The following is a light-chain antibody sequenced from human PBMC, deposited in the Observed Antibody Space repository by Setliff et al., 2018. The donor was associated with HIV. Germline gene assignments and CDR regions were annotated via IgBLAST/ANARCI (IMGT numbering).Light chain of an antibody. Sequence: ALTQPPSASGAPGQRVTISCSGSSSNIGSNTVDWYQQVPGTSPKLLFYRNNQRPSGVPDRFSGSKVGTSVSLVISGLQSEDEADYYCAAWDDSLNVIFGGGTKVTVL. CDR3: AAWDDSLNVI. CDR2: RNN. J-gene: IGLJ2*01. CDR1: SSNIGSNT. V-gene: IGLV1-44*01.